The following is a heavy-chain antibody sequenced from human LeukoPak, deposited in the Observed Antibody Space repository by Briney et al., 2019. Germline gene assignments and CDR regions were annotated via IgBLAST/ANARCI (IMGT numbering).Heavy chain of an antibody. CDR3: AKAPVTTCSGAYCYPFDY. Sequence: PGGSLRLACAASEFTLSSYAMSWVRQGPAKGLEWVSAISVSGNTYHADSVKGRFTISRDSSKNTLYLQMNSLRAGDAAVYYCAKAPVTTCSGAYCYPFDYWSQGTLVTVSS. CDR2: ISVSGNT. CDR1: EFTLSSYA. J-gene: IGHJ4*02. V-gene: IGHV3-23*01. D-gene: IGHD2-15*01.